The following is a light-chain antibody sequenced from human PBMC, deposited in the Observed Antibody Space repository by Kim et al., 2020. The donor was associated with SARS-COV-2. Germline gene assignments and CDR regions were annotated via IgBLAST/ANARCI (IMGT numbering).Light chain of an antibody. J-gene: IGKJ2*02. CDR3: QQYSDWRT. CDR2: TAS. V-gene: IGKV3-15*01. CDR1: QSVSRK. Sequence: EIVMTQSPATLSVSPGETVTLSCRASQSVSRKLAWYQHKPGQPPRLLFYTASSRATGVPARFSGSGSGTDFTLTISSLQSEDFAVYYCQQYSDWRTFGQGTKLEI.